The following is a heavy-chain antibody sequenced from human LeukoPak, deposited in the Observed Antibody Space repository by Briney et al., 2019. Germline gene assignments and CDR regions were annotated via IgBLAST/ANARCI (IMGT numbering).Heavy chain of an antibody. CDR2: ISYSGST. V-gene: IGHV4-39*07. D-gene: IGHD3-10*01. CDR1: GDSISNSNYY. CDR3: ARVSDRRSLWFGEYPEWFDP. J-gene: IGHJ5*02. Sequence: PSETLSLTCTVSGDSISNSNYYWGWIRQSPGKGLEWIGSISYSGSTYYNASLKSRLTILINVSKNQVSLKLTSVTAADTAVYYCARVSDRRSLWFGEYPEWFDPWGQGTLVTVSS.